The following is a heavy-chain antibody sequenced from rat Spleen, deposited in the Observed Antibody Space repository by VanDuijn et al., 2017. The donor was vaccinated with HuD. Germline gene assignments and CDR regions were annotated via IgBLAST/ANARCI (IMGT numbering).Heavy chain of an antibody. V-gene: IGHV5-25*01. CDR2: ISTEGDKT. CDR3: ARQRRFGGERFDY. J-gene: IGHJ2*01. CDR1: GFTFSNYY. Sequence: EVQLVESGGGLVQPGRSMKVSCTALGFTFSNYYMAWVRQAPTKGLEWVAAISTEGDKTYEPDSGKGRFRSSRDNAKSTLYLQMDRRRSEDTATYEGARQRRFGGERFDYGAKKVMGTVSS. D-gene: IGHD1-11*01.